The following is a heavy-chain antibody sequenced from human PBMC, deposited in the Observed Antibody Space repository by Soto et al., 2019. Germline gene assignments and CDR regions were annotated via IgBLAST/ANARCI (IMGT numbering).Heavy chain of an antibody. CDR3: ARDRGYSGYGDY. J-gene: IGHJ4*02. V-gene: IGHV1-18*01. D-gene: IGHD5-12*01. CDR1: GYTFTSYG. Sequence: QVQLVQSGAEVKKPGASVKVSCKASGYTFTSYGISWVRQAPGQGLEWMGWISAYNGNTNYAQKLQGRVTTTTDTSTSTADMEARSLRSDDTAVYYCARDRGYSGYGDYWGQGTLVTVSS. CDR2: ISAYNGNT.